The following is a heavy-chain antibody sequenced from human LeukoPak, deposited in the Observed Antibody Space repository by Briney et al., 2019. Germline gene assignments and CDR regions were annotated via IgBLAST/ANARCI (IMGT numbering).Heavy chain of an antibody. CDR1: GGSISSYY. Sequence: SETLSLTCTVSGGSISSYYWSWIRQPPGKGLEWIGYIYHSGSTYYNPSLKSRVTISVDRSKNQFSLKLSSVTAADTAVYYCARGVDTAMVTGYYYYYMDVWGKGTTVTVSS. D-gene: IGHD5-18*01. V-gene: IGHV4-59*12. CDR2: IYHSGST. J-gene: IGHJ6*03. CDR3: ARGVDTAMVTGYYYYYMDV.